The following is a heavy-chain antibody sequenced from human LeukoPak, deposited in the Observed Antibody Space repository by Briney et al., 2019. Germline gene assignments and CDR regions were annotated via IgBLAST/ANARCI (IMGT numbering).Heavy chain of an antibody. V-gene: IGHV1-18*01. CDR3: ARMYYYDSSGYPDY. CDR2: ISAYNGNT. D-gene: IGHD3-22*01. CDR1: GYTFTSYG. J-gene: IGHJ4*02. Sequence: ASVKVSCKASGYTFTSYGISWVRQAPGQGLEWMGWISAYNGNTNYAQKFQGRVTMTRDTSISTAYMELSRLRSDDTAVYYCARMYYYDSSGYPDYWGQGTLVTVSS.